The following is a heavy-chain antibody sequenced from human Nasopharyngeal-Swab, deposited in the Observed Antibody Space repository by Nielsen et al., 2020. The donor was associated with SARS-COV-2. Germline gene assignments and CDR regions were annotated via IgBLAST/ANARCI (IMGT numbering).Heavy chain of an antibody. CDR2: ISYDGSNK. CDR1: GFTFSSYA. D-gene: IGHD3-10*01. Sequence: GESLKISCAASGFTFSSYAMHWVRQAPGKGLEWVAVISYDGSNKYYADSVKGRFTISRDNSKNTLYLQMNSLRAEDTAVYYCARNSAGWFGQLYYYYGMDVWGQGTTVTVPS. CDR3: ARNSAGWFGQLYYYYGMDV. J-gene: IGHJ6*02. V-gene: IGHV3-30-3*01.